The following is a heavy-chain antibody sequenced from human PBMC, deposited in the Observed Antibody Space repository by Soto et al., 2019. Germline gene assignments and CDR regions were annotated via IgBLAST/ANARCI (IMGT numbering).Heavy chain of an antibody. CDR1: GGTFSSYS. CDR3: ARDGGRHSGGIDY. J-gene: IGHJ4*02. V-gene: IGHV1-69*13. Sequence: SVKVSCKASGGTFSSYSINWVRQAPGQGLEWMGEIIPIFGTANYAQKFQGRVTITADECTSTAYMELSSLRSEDTAVYYCARDGGRHSGGIDYWGQGTLVSLSS. D-gene: IGHD1-26*01. CDR2: IIPIFGTA.